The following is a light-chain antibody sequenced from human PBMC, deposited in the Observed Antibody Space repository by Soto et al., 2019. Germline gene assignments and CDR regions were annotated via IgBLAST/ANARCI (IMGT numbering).Light chain of an antibody. J-gene: IGKJ1*01. Sequence: EMVLTQSPGTLSLSPGERATLSCRASQSVSSSYLAWYQQKPGQAPRLLIYGASSRATGIPDRFSGSGSGTDFTLTISRLEPGDFAVYYCQQYGSSLRTFGQGTKVDIK. CDR2: GAS. CDR1: QSVSSSY. V-gene: IGKV3-20*01. CDR3: QQYGSSLRT.